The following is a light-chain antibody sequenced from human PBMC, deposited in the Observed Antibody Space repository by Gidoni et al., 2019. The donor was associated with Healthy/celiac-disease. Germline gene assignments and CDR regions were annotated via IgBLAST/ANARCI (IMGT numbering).Light chain of an antibody. CDR3: QQYDNIPWT. CDR1: QDISTY. J-gene: IGKJ1*01. Sequence: DIHMTQSPSSLSASVGDRVNITCQASQDISTYLNWDQQKPGKATKLLIYDASNLETGVPSRFSGSGSGTDFTFTISSLQTEDIATYYCQQYDNIPWTFGQGTKVEIK. CDR2: DAS. V-gene: IGKV1-33*01.